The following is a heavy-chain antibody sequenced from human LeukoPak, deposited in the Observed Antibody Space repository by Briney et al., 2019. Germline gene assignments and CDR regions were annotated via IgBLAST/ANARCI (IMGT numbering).Heavy chain of an antibody. CDR1: GFTFNSFW. J-gene: IGHJ4*02. Sequence: GGSLRLSCAASGFTFNSFWMSWVRQAPGKGLEWVANIKQDGTEKYYVDSVKGRFTISRDNAKNSLYLQMNSLRAEDTAVYYCARTYYYGSEPYYWGQGTLVTVSS. D-gene: IGHD3-10*01. V-gene: IGHV3-7*01. CDR3: ARTYYYGSEPYY. CDR2: IKQDGTEK.